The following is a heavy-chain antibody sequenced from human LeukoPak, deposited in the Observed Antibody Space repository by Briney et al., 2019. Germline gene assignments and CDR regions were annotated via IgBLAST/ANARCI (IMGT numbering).Heavy chain of an antibody. CDR2: IKQDGSGK. Sequence: PGGSLRLSCAASGFTFSSYWMSWVRQAPGKGLEWVANIKQDGSGKYYVDSVKGRFTISRDNARSSLYLQMNSLRAEDTAVYYCARVGDGYNSYYFDYWGQGTLVTVSS. V-gene: IGHV3-7*01. J-gene: IGHJ4*02. CDR3: ARVGDGYNSYYFDY. D-gene: IGHD5-24*01. CDR1: GFTFSSYW.